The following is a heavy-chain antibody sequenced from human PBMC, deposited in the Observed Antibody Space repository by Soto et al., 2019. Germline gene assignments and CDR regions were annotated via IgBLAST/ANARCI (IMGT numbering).Heavy chain of an antibody. CDR1: GGSISSGDYY. J-gene: IGHJ4*02. V-gene: IGHV4-30-4*01. CDR2: IYYSGST. Sequence: SETLSLTCTVSGGSISSGDYYWSWIRQPPGKGLEWIGYIYYSGSTYYNPSLKSRVTISVDTSKNQFSLTLSSVTAADTAVYYCASNRIAAAPYYFDYWGQGTLVTVSS. CDR3: ASNRIAAAPYYFDY. D-gene: IGHD6-13*01.